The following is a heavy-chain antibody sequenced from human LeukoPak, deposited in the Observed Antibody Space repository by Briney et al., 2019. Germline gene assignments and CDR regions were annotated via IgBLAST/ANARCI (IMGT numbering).Heavy chain of an antibody. Sequence: PSQTLSLTCAVSGGSISSGGYSWSWIRQPPGKGLEWIGCIYHSGSTYYNPPLKSRVTISVDRSKNQFSLKLSSVTAADTAVYYCARGRVGFDYWGQGTLVTVSS. CDR1: GGSISSGGYS. CDR2: IYHSGST. J-gene: IGHJ4*02. CDR3: ARGRVGFDY. V-gene: IGHV4-30-2*01.